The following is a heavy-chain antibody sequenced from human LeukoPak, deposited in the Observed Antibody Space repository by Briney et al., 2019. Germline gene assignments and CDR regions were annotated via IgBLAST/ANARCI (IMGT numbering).Heavy chain of an antibody. V-gene: IGHV4-59*08. CDR1: GXSISSYH. Sequence: SETLSLTCTVSGXSISSYHWSWIRQPPGKGLEWIGYIYYGGRTNYNPSLKSRVTISVDTSKNQFSLKVTSVTAADTAVYYCARHSLKLVDAEFDYWGQGTLVTVSS. CDR3: ARHSLKLVDAEFDY. D-gene: IGHD3-16*02. CDR2: IYYGGRT. J-gene: IGHJ4*02.